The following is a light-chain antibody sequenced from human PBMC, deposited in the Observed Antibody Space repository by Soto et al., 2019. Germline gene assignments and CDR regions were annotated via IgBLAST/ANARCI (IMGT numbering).Light chain of an antibody. CDR2: AAS. Sequence: AIEMTQSPSSLSASVGDRVTITCRASQSIRNDLGWYQQKPGKAPKLLIYAASSVQSGVPSRFSGSGSGTDFTLNLSSLQPEDFATYYCLQDYNYPWTFGQGTKVEIK. CDR1: QSIRND. J-gene: IGKJ1*01. CDR3: LQDYNYPWT. V-gene: IGKV1-6*01.